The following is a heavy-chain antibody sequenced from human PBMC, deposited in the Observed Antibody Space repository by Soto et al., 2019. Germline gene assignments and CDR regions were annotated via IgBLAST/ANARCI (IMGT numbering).Heavy chain of an antibody. Sequence: SVKVSCKASGYTFTSYAMHWVRQAPGQRLEWMGWINAGNGNTKYSQKFQGRVTITRDTSASTAYMELSSLRSEDTAVYYCARVSSSGWCYFDYWGQGTLVTSPQ. J-gene: IGHJ4*02. CDR1: GYTFTSYA. D-gene: IGHD6-19*01. V-gene: IGHV1-3*01. CDR3: ARVSSSGWCYFDY. CDR2: INAGNGNT.